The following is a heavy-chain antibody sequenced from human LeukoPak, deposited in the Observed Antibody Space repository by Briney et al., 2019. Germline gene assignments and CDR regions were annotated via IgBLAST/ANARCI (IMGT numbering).Heavy chain of an antibody. J-gene: IGHJ4*02. CDR3: ARGHPSTYYYDSSGYFDY. CDR2: MNPNSGNT. V-gene: IGHV1-8*01. CDR1: GYTFTSYD. Sequence: ASVKVSCKASGYTFTSYDINWVRQATGQGLEWMGWMNPNSGNTGYAQKFQGRVTMTRNTSISTAYMELSSLRSEDTAVYYCARGHPSTYYYDSSGYFDYWGQGTLVTASS. D-gene: IGHD3-22*01.